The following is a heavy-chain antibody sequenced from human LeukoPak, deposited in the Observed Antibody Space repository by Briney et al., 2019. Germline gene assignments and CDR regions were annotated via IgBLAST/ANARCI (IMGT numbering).Heavy chain of an antibody. CDR1: GFTFSSYA. CDR2: ISGSGGST. J-gene: IGHJ4*02. V-gene: IGHV3-23*01. D-gene: IGHD3-10*01. CDR3: AKIRYYGSGSYYSVSGFDY. Sequence: GGSLRLSCAASGFTFSSYAMSWVRQAPGKGLEWVSAISGSGGSTYYADSVKGRFTISRDNSKNTLYLQMNSLRAEGTAVYYCAKIRYYGSGSYYSVSGFDYWGQGTLVTVSS.